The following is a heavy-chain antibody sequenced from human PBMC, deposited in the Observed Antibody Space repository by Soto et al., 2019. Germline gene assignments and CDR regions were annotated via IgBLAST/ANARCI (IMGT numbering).Heavy chain of an antibody. CDR3: ARAKRMADPPFDY. V-gene: IGHV4-31*03. Sequence: SETLSLTCTVSGGSISSGGYYWSWIRQHPGKGLEWIGYIYYSGSTYYNPSLKSRVTISVDTSKNQFSLKLSSVTAADTAVYYCARAKRMADPPFDYWGQETRVTVPS. CDR2: IYYSGST. J-gene: IGHJ4*02. CDR1: GGSISSGGYY.